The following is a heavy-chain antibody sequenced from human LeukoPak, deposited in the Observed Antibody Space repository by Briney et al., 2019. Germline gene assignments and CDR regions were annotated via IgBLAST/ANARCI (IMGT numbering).Heavy chain of an antibody. J-gene: IGHJ4*02. V-gene: IGHV3-53*01. D-gene: IGHD4/OR15-4a*01. CDR2: IYSGTI. CDR3: ARRAGAYSHPYDY. Sequence: PGGSLRLSCAASGFTFSSCAMHWVRQAPGKGLEWVSFIYSGTIHYSDSVKGRFTISRDNSKNTLYLQMNSLRAEDTAVYYCARRAGAYSHPYDYWGQGTLVTVSS. CDR1: GFTFSSCA.